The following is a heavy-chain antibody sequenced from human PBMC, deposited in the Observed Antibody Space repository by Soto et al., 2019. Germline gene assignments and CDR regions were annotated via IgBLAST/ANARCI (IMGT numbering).Heavy chain of an antibody. V-gene: IGHV3-30-3*01. J-gene: IGHJ3*02. Sequence: GGSLRLSCAASGFTFSSYAMHWVRQAPGKGLEWVAVISYDGSNKYYADSVKGRFTISRDNSKNTLYLQMNSLRAEDTAVYYCARDPRAGGWYPDAFDIWGQGTMVTVSS. D-gene: IGHD6-19*01. CDR1: GFTFSSYA. CDR2: ISYDGSNK. CDR3: ARDPRAGGWYPDAFDI.